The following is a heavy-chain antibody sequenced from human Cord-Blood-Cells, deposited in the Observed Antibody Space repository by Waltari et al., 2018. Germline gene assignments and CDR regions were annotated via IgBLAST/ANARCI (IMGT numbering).Heavy chain of an antibody. CDR1: GSTFTGYH. CDR2: INPNSGGT. D-gene: IGHD6-6*01. CDR3: AREKYSSSSLDY. V-gene: IGHV1-2*02. Sequence: QVQLVQSGAEVKKPGASVKVSCKASGSTFTGYHMHWVRHAPGQGLEWMGWINPNSGGTNYAQKFQGRVTMTRDTSISTAYMELSRLRSDDTAVYYCAREKYSSSSLDYWGQGTLVTVSS. J-gene: IGHJ4*02.